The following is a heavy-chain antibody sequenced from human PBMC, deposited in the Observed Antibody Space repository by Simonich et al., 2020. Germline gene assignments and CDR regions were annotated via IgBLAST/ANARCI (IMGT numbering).Heavy chain of an antibody. Sequence: GGGLVQPGGSLRLSCAASGFTFSSYAMSWVRQAPGKGLEWVSAISGSGGSTYYADAVKGRFTISRDNSKNTLYLQRNSQRAEDTAVYYCAKDLGERITMIVVVIDAFDIWGQGTMVTVSS. CDR1: GFTFSSYA. J-gene: IGHJ3*02. CDR3: AKDLGERITMIVVVIDAFDI. CDR2: ISGSGGST. V-gene: IGHV3-23*01. D-gene: IGHD3-22*01.